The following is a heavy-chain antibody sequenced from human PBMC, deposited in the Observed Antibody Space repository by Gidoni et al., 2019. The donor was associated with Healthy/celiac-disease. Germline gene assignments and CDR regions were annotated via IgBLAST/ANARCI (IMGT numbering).Heavy chain of an antibody. CDR2: ISAYNGNT. Sequence: QVQLVQSGAEVKKPGASVKVSCKASGYTFTSYGISWVRQAPGQGLEWMGWISAYNGNTNYAQQLQGRVTMTTDTSTSTAYMELRSLRSDDTAVYYCARESETGTTFHYYYGMDVWGQGTTVTVSS. CDR3: ARESETGTTFHYYYGMDV. J-gene: IGHJ6*02. V-gene: IGHV1-18*01. D-gene: IGHD1-7*01. CDR1: GYTFTSYG.